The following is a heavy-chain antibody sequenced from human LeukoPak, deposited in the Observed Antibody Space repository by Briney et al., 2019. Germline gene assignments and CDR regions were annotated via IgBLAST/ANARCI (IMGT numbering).Heavy chain of an antibody. V-gene: IGHV3-74*01. J-gene: IGHJ4*02. CDR2: INTDGTVT. CDR1: GFTFSKYW. D-gene: IGHD3-3*02. CDR3: ARDGAFRIYDY. Sequence: GGSLRLSCAASGFTFSKYWMLWVRQAPGKGLESVSRINTDGTVTTYADSVKGRFTVSRDNARNSLYLQMSNLRADDTAVYYCARDGAFRIYDYWGQGTLVTVSS.